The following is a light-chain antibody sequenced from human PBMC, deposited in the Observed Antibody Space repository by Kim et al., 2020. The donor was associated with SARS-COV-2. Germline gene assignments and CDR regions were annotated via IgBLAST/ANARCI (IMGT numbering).Light chain of an antibody. CDR1: QDISNH. Sequence: ASVVDRVTITCQASQDISNHLNWYQQKPGKAPKLLIYDSSTLESGVPSRFGGSGSGTDFTFTISSLQPEDVATYYCQRYDSLPSTFGQGTRLEIK. V-gene: IGKV1-33*01. J-gene: IGKJ5*01. CDR3: QRYDSLPST. CDR2: DSS.